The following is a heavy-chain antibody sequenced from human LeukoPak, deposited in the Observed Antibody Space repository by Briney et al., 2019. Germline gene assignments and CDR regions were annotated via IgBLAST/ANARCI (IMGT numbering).Heavy chain of an antibody. V-gene: IGHV3-7*01. CDR3: AKSVNSYYDWFDP. D-gene: IGHD3-22*01. CDR2: IKQDGSEK. J-gene: IGHJ5*02. Sequence: GGSLRLSCAASGFTFSRYWMTWVRQAPGKGLEWVANIKQDGSEKYYVDSVKGRFTISRDNAKNSLYLQMNNLRAEDTAVYYCAKSVNSYYDWFDPWGQGTLVIVSS. CDR1: GFTFSRYW.